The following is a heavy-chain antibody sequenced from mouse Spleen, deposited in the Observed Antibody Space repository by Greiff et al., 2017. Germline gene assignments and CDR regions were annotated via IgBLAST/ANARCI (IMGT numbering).Heavy chain of an antibody. D-gene: IGHD2-3*01. V-gene: IGHV5-9-3*01. J-gene: IGHJ2*01. CDR1: GFTFSSYA. CDR3: ARQGLLHEYYFDY. Sequence: EVKLVESGGGLVKPGGSLKLSCAASGFTFSSYAMSWVRQTPEKRLEWVATISSGGSYTYYPDSVKGRFTISRDNAKNTLYLQMSSLRSEDTAMYYCARQGLLHEYYFDYWGQGTTLTVSS. CDR2: ISSGGSYT.